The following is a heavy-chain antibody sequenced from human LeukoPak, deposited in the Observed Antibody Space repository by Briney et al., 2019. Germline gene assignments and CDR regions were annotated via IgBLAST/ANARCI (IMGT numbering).Heavy chain of an antibody. Sequence: SETLSLTCTVSGGSISSYYWNWIRQPPGKGLEWIGYIYYSGSTNYNPSLKSRVTISVDTSKNQISLKLSSVTAADTAVYYCARDKGRSSGSYLDAFDIWGPGTMVTVSS. J-gene: IGHJ3*02. CDR1: GGSISSYY. D-gene: IGHD1-26*01. CDR3: ARDKGRSSGSYLDAFDI. CDR2: IYYSGST. V-gene: IGHV4-59*01.